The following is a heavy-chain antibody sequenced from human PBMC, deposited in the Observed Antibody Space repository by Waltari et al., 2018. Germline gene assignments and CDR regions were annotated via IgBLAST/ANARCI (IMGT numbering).Heavy chain of an antibody. V-gene: IGHV4-38-2*01. D-gene: IGHD6-13*01. CDR3: ARGARGAAEPPPNWFDP. J-gene: IGHJ5*02. CDR2: IYHSGST. CDR1: GYSISSGYY. Sequence: QVQLQESGPGLVKPSETLSLTCAVSGYSISSGYYWGWIRQPPGQGREWIGSIYHSGSTYSNPSLKSRVTIAVDTSKNQFSLKLSSVTAADTAVYYCARGARGAAEPPPNWFDPWGQGTLVTVSS.